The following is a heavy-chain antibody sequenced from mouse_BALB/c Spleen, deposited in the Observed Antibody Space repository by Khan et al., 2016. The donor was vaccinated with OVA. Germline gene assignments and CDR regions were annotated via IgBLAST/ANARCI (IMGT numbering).Heavy chain of an antibody. CDR2: INTYTGEP. J-gene: IGHJ4*01. Sequence: QIQLMQSGPELKKPGETVKISCKASGYTFTNYGMNWVKQSPGKALKWMGWINTYTGEPTYADDFKGRFAFSLETSASTAYLQISNLKNEDTATYFCARPPYFSYTLDHWGQGTSVTVSS. D-gene: IGHD2-10*01. V-gene: IGHV9-3-1*01. CDR1: GYTFTNYG. CDR3: ARPPYFSYTLDH.